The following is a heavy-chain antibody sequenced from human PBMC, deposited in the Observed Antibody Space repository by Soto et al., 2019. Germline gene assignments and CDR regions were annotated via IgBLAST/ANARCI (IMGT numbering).Heavy chain of an antibody. CDR1: GFTFSRYT. CDR3: VREHEELVIQPFYGLDV. D-gene: IGHD1-26*01. Sequence: PGGSLRLSCSASGFTFSRYTMNWVRQAPGKGLEWVSFISSNGNYLYYADSVKGRFTISRDNAQNSLYLQLTTLKAADTAVYFCVREHEELVIQPFYGLDVWGLGTTVTVSS. CDR2: ISSNGNYL. J-gene: IGHJ6*02. V-gene: IGHV3-21*01.